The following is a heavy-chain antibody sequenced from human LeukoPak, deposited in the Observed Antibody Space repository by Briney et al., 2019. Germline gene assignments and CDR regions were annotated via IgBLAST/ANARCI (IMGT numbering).Heavy chain of an antibody. D-gene: IGHD3-9*01. Sequence: GGSLRLSCAASGFTFSSYAMSWVRQAPGKGLEWVSAISGSGGSTYYADSVKGRFTISRDNSKNTLYLQMNSLRAEDTAVYYCAKDRYYYDILTGYSDAFDIWGQGTMVTVSS. CDR3: AKDRYYYDILTGYSDAFDI. CDR1: GFTFSSYA. V-gene: IGHV3-23*01. J-gene: IGHJ3*02. CDR2: ISGSGGST.